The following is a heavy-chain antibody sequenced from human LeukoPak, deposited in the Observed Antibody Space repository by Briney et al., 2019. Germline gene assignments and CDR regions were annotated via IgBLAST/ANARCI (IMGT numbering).Heavy chain of an antibody. D-gene: IGHD3-9*01. V-gene: IGHV3-30*02. CDR1: GFTFSSYG. CDR3: AKMELRYFDWLLWFDY. Sequence: GGSLRLSCAASGFTFSSYGMHWVRQAPGKGLEWVAFIRYDGSNKYYADSVKGRFTISRDNSKNTLYLQMNSLRAEDTAVYYCAKMELRYFDWLLWFDYWGQGTLVTVSS. J-gene: IGHJ4*02. CDR2: IRYDGSNK.